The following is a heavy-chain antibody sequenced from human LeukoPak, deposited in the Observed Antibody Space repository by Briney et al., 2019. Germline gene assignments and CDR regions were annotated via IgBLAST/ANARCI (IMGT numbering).Heavy chain of an antibody. V-gene: IGHV3-48*03. CDR2: ISSSGSTI. CDR3: ARAGSGRSPDWFDP. Sequence: PGGSLRLSCAASGFNFSSYEMNWVRQAPGKGLEWVSYISSSGSTIYYADCVKGRFTISIDNAKNSLYLQMNSLRAEDTAVYYCARAGSGRSPDWFDPWGQGTLVTVSS. CDR1: GFNFSSYE. D-gene: IGHD1-26*01. J-gene: IGHJ5*02.